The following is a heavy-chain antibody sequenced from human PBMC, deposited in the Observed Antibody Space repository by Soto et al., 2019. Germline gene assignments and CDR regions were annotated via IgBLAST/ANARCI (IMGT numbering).Heavy chain of an antibody. CDR1: GFTFSAYA. CDR3: AKFEGHPLEYWYLDF. D-gene: IGHD1-1*01. CDR2: IHGGGGAT. J-gene: IGHJ2*01. V-gene: IGHV3-23*01. Sequence: EVQLLESGGGLVQPGGSLRLSCAASGFTFSAYAMGWVRQAPGKGLEWVSTIHGGGGATHYADSVKGRFTISRDDSKNTLYAQLHRLRAEDTGVYYCAKFEGHPLEYWYLDFWGRGTLVTVSS.